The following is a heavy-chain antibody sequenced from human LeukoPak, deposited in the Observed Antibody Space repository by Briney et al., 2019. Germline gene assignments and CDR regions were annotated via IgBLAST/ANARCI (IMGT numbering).Heavy chain of an antibody. V-gene: IGHV3-30*01. Sequence: GRSLRLSCAASGFTFSSYAMHWVRQAPGKGLEWVAVISYDGSNKYYADSVKGRFTISRDNSKNTLYLQMNSLRAKDTAVYYCARGRIVVVPAARIGFDPWGQGTLVTVSS. CDR1: GFTFSSYA. D-gene: IGHD2-2*01. J-gene: IGHJ5*02. CDR3: ARGRIVVVPAARIGFDP. CDR2: ISYDGSNK.